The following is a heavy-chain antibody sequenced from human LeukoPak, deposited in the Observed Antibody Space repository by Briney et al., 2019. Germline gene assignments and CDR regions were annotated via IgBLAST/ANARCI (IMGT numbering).Heavy chain of an antibody. J-gene: IGHJ4*02. CDR2: INAGNGNT. D-gene: IGHD4-17*01. V-gene: IGHV1-3*03. CDR3: ARANPDYGDFDY. Sequence: GASVKVSCKASGYTFTSYAMHWVRQAPGQRLEWMGWINAGNGNTRYSQEFQGRVTITRDTSASTAYMELSSLRSEDMAVYYCARANPDYGDFDYWGQGTLVTVSS. CDR1: GYTFTSYA.